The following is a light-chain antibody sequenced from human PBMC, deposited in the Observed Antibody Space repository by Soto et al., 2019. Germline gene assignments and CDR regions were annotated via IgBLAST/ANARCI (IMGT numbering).Light chain of an antibody. V-gene: IGKV3-20*01. CDR2: GAS. Sequence: EIVLTQSPGTLSLSPGERATLSCRASQSVSSSYLAWYQQKPGQAPRLLIYGASSSATGIPDRFSGSGSGTDLTLTISRLEPEDFAVYYCQQYGSSPRTFGQGPKVEIK. J-gene: IGKJ1*01. CDR3: QQYGSSPRT. CDR1: QSVSSSY.